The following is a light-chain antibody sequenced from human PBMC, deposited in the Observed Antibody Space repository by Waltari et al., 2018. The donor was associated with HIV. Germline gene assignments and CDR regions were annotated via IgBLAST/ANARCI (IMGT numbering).Light chain of an antibody. Sequence: DIQMTQSLSTLSASMGDRVSITCRASQSISNWLAWYQQKPGQAPKLLIYRASTLESGVPSRFSGSGSGTDFTLTINNLQPDDFATYYCQQYSAFPWTFGQGAKVEIK. CDR2: RAS. V-gene: IGKV1-5*03. CDR1: QSISNW. J-gene: IGKJ1*01. CDR3: QQYSAFPWT.